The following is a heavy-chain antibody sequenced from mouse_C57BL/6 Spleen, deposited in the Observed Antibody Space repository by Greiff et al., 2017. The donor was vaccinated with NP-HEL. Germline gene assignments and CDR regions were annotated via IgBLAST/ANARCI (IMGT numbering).Heavy chain of an antibody. CDR1: GYTFTSYW. CDR2: IYPSDSET. Sequence: QVQLQQPGAELVRPGSSVKLSCKASGYTFTSYWMDWVKQRPGQGLEWIGNIYPSDSETHYNQKFKDKATLTVDKSSSTAYMQLSSLTSEDSAVYYCARELQGWYFDVWGTGTTVTVSS. CDR3: ARELQGWYFDV. V-gene: IGHV1-61*01. J-gene: IGHJ1*03. D-gene: IGHD3-2*02.